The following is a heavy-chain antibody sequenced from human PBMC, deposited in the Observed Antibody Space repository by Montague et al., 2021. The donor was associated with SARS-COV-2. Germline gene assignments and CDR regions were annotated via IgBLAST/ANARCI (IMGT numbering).Heavy chain of an antibody. CDR3: ARDHLNRRGAEGFLTIFGVVTSNYFDY. D-gene: IGHD3-3*01. J-gene: IGHJ4*02. V-gene: IGHV3-30*04. CDR1: GFTFSSYA. CDR2: ISYDGSNK. Sequence: SLRLSCAASGFTFSSYAMHWVRQAPGKGLEWVAVISYDGSNKYYXDYXKGRFTISRDNSKNTLYLQMNSLRAEDTAVYYCARDHLNRRGAEGFLTIFGVVTSNYFDYWGQGTLVTVSS.